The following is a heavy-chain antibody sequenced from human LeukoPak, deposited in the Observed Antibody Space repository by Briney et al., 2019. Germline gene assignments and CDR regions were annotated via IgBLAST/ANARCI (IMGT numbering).Heavy chain of an antibody. V-gene: IGHV4-4*02. J-gene: IGHJ3*02. CDR2: INHSGST. D-gene: IGHD3-16*02. CDR3: ARCWYYDYVWGSYRYDAFDI. CDR1: GGSISSTNW. Sequence: SGTLSLTCAVSGGSISSTNWWSWVRQPPGKGLEWIGEINHSGSTNYNPSLKSRVTISVDTSKNQFSLKLSSVTAADTAVYYCARCWYYDYVWGSYRYDAFDIWGQGTMVTVSS.